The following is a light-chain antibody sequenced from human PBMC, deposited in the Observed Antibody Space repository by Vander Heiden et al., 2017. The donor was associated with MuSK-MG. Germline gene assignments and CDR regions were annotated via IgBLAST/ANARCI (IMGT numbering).Light chain of an antibody. CDR1: SSDVGSYNL. CDR3: CADAGSSTYV. Sequence: QSALTQPASVSGSPGQSITISCTGTSSDVGSYNLVSCYQQYPANAPKLMIYEVSKRPSGVSNRFSGSKSATTASLTISGLQAEDEADYYCCADAGSSTYVFGTGTKVTVL. J-gene: IGLJ1*01. V-gene: IGLV2-23*02. CDR2: EVS.